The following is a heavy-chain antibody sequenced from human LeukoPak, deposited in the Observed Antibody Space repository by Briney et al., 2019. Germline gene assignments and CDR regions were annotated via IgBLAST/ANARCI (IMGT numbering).Heavy chain of an antibody. Sequence: PGGSLGLSCAASGFTFSSYGMHWIRQAPGKGLEWVAVVSYDGSNKYYADYVKGRFTISRDNSKNTLYLQMNSLRAEDTAVYYCAKDGPQGYYYYGMDVWGQGTTVTVSS. CDR3: AKDGPQGYYYYGMDV. V-gene: IGHV3-30*18. J-gene: IGHJ6*02. CDR2: VSYDGSNK. CDR1: GFTFSSYG.